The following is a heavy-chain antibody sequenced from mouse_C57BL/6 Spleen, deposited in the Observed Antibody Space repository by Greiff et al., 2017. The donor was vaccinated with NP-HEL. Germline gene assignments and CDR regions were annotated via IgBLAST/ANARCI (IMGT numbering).Heavy chain of an antibody. J-gene: IGHJ1*03. V-gene: IGHV5-4*01. CDR3: ARGPITTVVAGYFDV. D-gene: IGHD1-1*01. CDR2: ISDGGSYT. Sequence: EVQGVESGGGLVKPGGSLKLSCAASGFTFSSYAMSWVRQTPEKRLEWVATISDGGSYTYYPDNVKGRFTISRDNAKNNLYLQMSHLKSEDTAMYYCARGPITTVVAGYFDVWGTGTTVTVSS. CDR1: GFTFSSYA.